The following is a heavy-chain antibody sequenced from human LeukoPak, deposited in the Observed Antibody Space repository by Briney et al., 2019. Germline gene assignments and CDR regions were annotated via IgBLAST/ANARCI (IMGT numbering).Heavy chain of an antibody. CDR1: GYTFTGYY. CDR3: ARDQQLGITGTIDAFDI. V-gene: IGHV1-46*01. CDR2: TNPSGGST. J-gene: IGHJ3*02. Sequence: GASVKVSCKASGYTFTGYYMHWVRQAPGQGLEWMGITNPSGGSTSYAQKFQGRVIMTRDTSTSTVYMELSSLRSEDTAVYYCARDQQLGITGTIDAFDIWGQGTMVTVSS. D-gene: IGHD1-20*01.